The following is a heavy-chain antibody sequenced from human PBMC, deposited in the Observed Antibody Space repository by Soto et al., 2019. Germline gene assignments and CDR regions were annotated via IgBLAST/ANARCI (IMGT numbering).Heavy chain of an antibody. Sequence: EVQLVESGGGLVQPGGSLRLSCAASGFTFSSYWMHWVRQAPGKGLVWVSRINSDGSSTTYADSVKGRFTISRDNAKNTVYLQMNSLRAEDTAVYYCASKHSSRAFDYWGPGTLVTVSS. CDR2: INSDGSST. CDR3: ASKHSSRAFDY. D-gene: IGHD6-13*01. V-gene: IGHV3-74*01. J-gene: IGHJ4*02. CDR1: GFTFSSYW.